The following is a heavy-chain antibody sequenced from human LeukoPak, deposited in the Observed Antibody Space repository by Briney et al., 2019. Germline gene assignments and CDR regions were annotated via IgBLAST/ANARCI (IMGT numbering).Heavy chain of an antibody. D-gene: IGHD4-11*01. CDR3: AKDAQRGSDYSNSLEY. CDR1: GFTFSHFG. V-gene: IGHV3-33*06. J-gene: IGHJ4*02. Sequence: PGRSLRLSCAASGFTFSHFGMHWVRQAPGKGLEWVAVIWNDGSNEYYADSVKGRFTISRDNSKNTVSLQMNSLRDEDTAVYYCAKDAQRGSDYSNSLEYWGQGTLVTVSS. CDR2: IWNDGSNE.